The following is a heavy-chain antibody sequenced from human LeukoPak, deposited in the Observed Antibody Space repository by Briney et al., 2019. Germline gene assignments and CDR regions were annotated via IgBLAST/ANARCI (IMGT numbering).Heavy chain of an antibody. D-gene: IGHD4-23*01. Sequence: PGGSLRLSCTASGFTVSSTYAMSWVRQAPGKGLEWVSGISGSGGSTFYADSVKGRFTISRDNSKNTLYLQMNSLRAEDTAVYYCAKDRYGGTWYYFDYWGQGTLVTVSS. CDR1: GFTVSSTYA. V-gene: IGHV3-23*01. J-gene: IGHJ4*02. CDR3: AKDRYGGTWYYFDY. CDR2: ISGSGGST.